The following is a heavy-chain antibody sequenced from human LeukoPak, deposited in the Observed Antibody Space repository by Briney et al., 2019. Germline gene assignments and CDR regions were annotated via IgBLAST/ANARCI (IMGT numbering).Heavy chain of an antibody. CDR2: ISAYNGNT. J-gene: IGHJ4*02. V-gene: IGHV1-18*01. D-gene: IGHD1-26*01. CDR1: GYTFTSYG. CDR3: ARDRGIVGATIGDY. Sequence: GASVKVSCKASGYTFTSYGISWVRQAPGQGLEWMGWISAYNGNTNYAPKLQGRVTMTTDTSTGTAYMELRSLRSDDTAVYYCARDRGIVGATIGDYWGQGTLVTVSS.